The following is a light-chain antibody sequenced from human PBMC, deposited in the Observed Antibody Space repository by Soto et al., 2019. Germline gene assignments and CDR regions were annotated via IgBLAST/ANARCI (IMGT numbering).Light chain of an antibody. V-gene: IGLV2-14*01. CDR1: ISDVGAYNY. Sequence: QSVLTQPASVSGSPGQSITISCTGTISDVGAYNYVSWYQQHPGKAPKLMIYEVSNRPSGVYNRFSGSKSGNTASLTISGLQAEDEADYYCISYATYSTPWVFGGGTKLTVL. CDR3: ISYATYSTPWV. J-gene: IGLJ3*02. CDR2: EVS.